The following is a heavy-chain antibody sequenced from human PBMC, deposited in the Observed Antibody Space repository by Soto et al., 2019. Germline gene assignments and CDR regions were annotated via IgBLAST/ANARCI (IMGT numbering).Heavy chain of an antibody. V-gene: IGHV4-31*03. CDR3: ASATKGIAAADDWCDP. Sequence: QVQLQESGPGLVKPSQTLSLTCTVSGGSISSGGYYWSWIRQHPGKGLEWIGYIYYSGSTYYNPSLKSRVTISVDTSKNQFSLKLSSVTAADTAVYYGASATKGIAAADDWCDPWGQGTLVTVSS. D-gene: IGHD6-13*01. CDR1: GGSISSGGYY. CDR2: IYYSGST. J-gene: IGHJ5*02.